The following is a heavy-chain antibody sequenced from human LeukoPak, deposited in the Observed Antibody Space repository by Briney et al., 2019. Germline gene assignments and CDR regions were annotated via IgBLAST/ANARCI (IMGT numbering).Heavy chain of an antibody. CDR2: ISSSSSYI. Sequence: GGSLRLSCAASGLSFSSYGMHWVRQAPGKGLEWVSSISSSSSYIYYADSVKGRFTISRDNAKNSLYLQMNSLRAEDTAVYYCARVATTIEKDYWGQGTLVTVSS. CDR1: GLSFSSYG. J-gene: IGHJ4*02. CDR3: ARVATTIEKDY. D-gene: IGHD5-12*01. V-gene: IGHV3-21*01.